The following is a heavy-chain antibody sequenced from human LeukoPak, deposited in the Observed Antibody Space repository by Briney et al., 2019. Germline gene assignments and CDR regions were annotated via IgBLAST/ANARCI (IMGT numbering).Heavy chain of an antibody. CDR2: IYYSGST. CDR3: ASSSIAARRGDDY. V-gene: IGHV4-59*08. D-gene: IGHD6-6*01. Sequence: SETLSLTCTVSGGSISSYYWSWIRQPPGKGLEWIGYIYYSGSTNYNPSLKSRVTISVDTSKNQFSLKLSSVTAADTAVYYCASSSIAARRGDDYWGQGTLVTVSS. CDR1: GGSISSYY. J-gene: IGHJ4*02.